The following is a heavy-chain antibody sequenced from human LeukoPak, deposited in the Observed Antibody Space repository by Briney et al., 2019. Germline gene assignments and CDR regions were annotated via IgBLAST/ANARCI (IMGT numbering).Heavy chain of an antibody. CDR1: GSTFGDYA. D-gene: IGHD6-13*01. V-gene: IGHV3-49*04. CDR3: TKQQLAYYYYYGMDV. CDR2: IRSKAYGGTT. Sequence: GGSLRLSCTASGSTFGDYAMSWVRQAPGKGLEWVGFIRSKAYGGTTEYAASVKGRFTISRDDSKSIAYLQMNSLKTEDTAVYYCTKQQLAYYYYYGMDVWGQGTTVTVSS. J-gene: IGHJ6*02.